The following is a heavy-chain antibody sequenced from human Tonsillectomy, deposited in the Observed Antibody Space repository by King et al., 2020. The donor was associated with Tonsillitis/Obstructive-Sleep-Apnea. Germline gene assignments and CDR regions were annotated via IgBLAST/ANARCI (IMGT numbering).Heavy chain of an antibody. D-gene: IGHD6-13*01. CDR2: IIPIFGTA. CDR3: ARYSPSGGSSWISYFDY. J-gene: IGHJ4*02. Sequence: QLVQSGAEVKKPGSSVKVSCKASGGTFSSYAISWVRQAPGQGREWMGGIIPIFGTANYAQKFQGRGTVTADESTSTAYMELSSLRSEDTAVYYCARYSPSGGSSWISYFDYWGQGTLVTVSS. V-gene: IGHV1-69*01. CDR1: GGTFSSYA.